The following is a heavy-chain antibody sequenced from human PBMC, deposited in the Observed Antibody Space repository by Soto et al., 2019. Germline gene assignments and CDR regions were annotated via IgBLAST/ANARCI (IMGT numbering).Heavy chain of an antibody. J-gene: IGHJ4*02. CDR1: GGSISSSSYY. CDR3: ARPNDYGDYFTFDY. CDR2: IYYSGST. D-gene: IGHD4-17*01. Sequence: SETLSLTCTVSGGSISSSSYYWGWIRQPPGKGLEWIGSIYYSGSTYYNPSLKSRVTISVDTSKNQFSLKLSSVTAADTAVYYCARPNDYGDYFTFDYWGQGTLVTVSS. V-gene: IGHV4-39*01.